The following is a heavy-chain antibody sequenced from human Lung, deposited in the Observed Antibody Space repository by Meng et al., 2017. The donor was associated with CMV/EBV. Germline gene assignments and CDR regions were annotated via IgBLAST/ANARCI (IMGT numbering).Heavy chain of an antibody. D-gene: IGHD2-8*02. V-gene: IGHV1-3*01. CDR3: AKTPRAVWSFDY. J-gene: IGHJ4*02. CDR2: INAGNGTT. CDR1: GYTFTSYT. Sequence: QVQLLQSGAGVKKPGASVKVSCKASGYTFTSYTMYWVRQAPGQRLEWMGWINAGNGTTKYSQKFQGRVTITRDTSARTAYMEVSSLRSEDTAVYYCAKTPRAVWSFDYWGQGTLVTVSS.